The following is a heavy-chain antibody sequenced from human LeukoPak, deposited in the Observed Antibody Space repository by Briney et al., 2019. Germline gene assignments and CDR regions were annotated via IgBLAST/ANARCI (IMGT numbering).Heavy chain of an antibody. CDR1: GFTFSDYD. J-gene: IGHJ4*02. CDR3: GRAFPPLRTSSAGDL. Sequence: KPGGSLRLSCSASGFTFSDYDMNWVRQAPGKGLEWVSSISGLSTHIYYGDSVKGRFSIPRDNAKNSVYLQMNSLGVEDTAIYYCGRAFPPLRTSSAGDLWGQGILVTVSS. V-gene: IGHV3-69-1*02. CDR2: ISGLSTHI. D-gene: IGHD3-16*01.